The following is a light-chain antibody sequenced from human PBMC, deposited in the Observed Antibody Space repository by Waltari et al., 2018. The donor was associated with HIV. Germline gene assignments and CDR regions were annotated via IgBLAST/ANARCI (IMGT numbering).Light chain of an antibody. CDR2: SNN. Sequence: QSVLTQPPSASGTPGQRVTISCSGSSSNIGSNTVNWYQQLPGTAPKVLIYSNNQRPSGVPDRFSGSKSGTSASLAISGLQSEDEADYYCATWDDSLNGVVFGGGTTLTGL. CDR3: ATWDDSLNGVV. CDR1: SSNIGSNT. V-gene: IGLV1-44*01. J-gene: IGLJ2*01.